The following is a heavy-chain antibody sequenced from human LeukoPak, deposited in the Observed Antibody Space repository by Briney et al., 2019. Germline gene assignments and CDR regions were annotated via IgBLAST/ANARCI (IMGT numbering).Heavy chain of an antibody. Sequence: PSETLSLTCAVYGGSFSGYDWSWIRQPPGKGLEWIGEINHSGSTNYNPSLKSRVTISVDTSKNQFSLKLSSVTAADTAVYYCARPYRYSYGPSNAFDIWGQGTMVTVSS. V-gene: IGHV4-34*01. D-gene: IGHD5-18*01. CDR1: GGSFSGYD. CDR3: ARPYRYSYGPSNAFDI. CDR2: INHSGST. J-gene: IGHJ3*02.